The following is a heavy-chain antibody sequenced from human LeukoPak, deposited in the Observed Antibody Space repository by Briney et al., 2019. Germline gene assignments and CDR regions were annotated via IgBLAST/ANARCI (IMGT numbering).Heavy chain of an antibody. J-gene: IGHJ5*02. V-gene: IGHV1-3*01. D-gene: IGHD5-18*01. Sequence: ASVKVSCKASGYTFTTYTMHWVRQAPGQRLEWMGWINAGNGNTKYSQKFQGRVTITADEPTSTAYMELSSLRSEDTAVYYCARDSYGFHGWFDPWGQGTLVTVSS. CDR3: ARDSYGFHGWFDP. CDR1: GYTFTTYT. CDR2: INAGNGNT.